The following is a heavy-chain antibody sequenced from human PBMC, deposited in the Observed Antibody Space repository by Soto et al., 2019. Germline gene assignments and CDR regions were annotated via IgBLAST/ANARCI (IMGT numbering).Heavy chain of an antibody. Sequence: HPGGSLRLSCAASGFTFSSYSMNWVRQAPGKGQERASYISSSGSTIYYADSVKGRFTISRDKAKNSLYLQMNSLGAEDTAVYYCARGIGLWSETSYYYMDVWGKGTTVTVSS. V-gene: IGHV3-48*01. CDR1: GFTFSSYS. CDR2: ISSSGSTI. CDR3: ARGIGLWSETSYYYMDV. J-gene: IGHJ6*03. D-gene: IGHD3-16*01.